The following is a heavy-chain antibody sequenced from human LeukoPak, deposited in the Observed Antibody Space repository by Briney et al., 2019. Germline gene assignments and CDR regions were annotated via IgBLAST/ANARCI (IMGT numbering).Heavy chain of an antibody. Sequence: SETLSLTCTASGDSITNSNYYWGWVRQSPGRGLEWLGNIFYNGGPYYNPSFKSRDVISVDTSKNHFSLTLNAVTAADTAVYHCASYSGIYSAFEIWSQGTLVTVSS. CDR3: ASYSGIYSAFEI. J-gene: IGHJ3*02. CDR2: IFYNGGP. V-gene: IGHV4-39*07. CDR1: GDSITNSNYY. D-gene: IGHD1-26*01.